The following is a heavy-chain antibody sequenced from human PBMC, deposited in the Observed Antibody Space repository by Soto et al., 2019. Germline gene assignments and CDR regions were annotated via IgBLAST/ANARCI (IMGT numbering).Heavy chain of an antibody. Sequence: EVQLVESGGGLVQPGGSLRLSCAASGFTFSSYWMDWVRQAPRKGLEWVATIKQGGSEKYYVDSVQGRFIISRDNARNSLFLQMNSLRVEDTAVYLCARVMGTYGWSNHPFDMWGQGTMVTVSS. CDR1: GFTFSSYW. J-gene: IGHJ3*02. V-gene: IGHV3-7*04. CDR2: IKQGGSEK. D-gene: IGHD6-19*01. CDR3: ARVMGTYGWSNHPFDM.